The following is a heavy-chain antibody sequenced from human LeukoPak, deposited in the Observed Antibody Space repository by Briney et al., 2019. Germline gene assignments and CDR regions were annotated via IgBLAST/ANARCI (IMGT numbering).Heavy chain of an antibody. J-gene: IGHJ4*02. CDR2: IYWNDDK. D-gene: IGHD3-16*01. CDR1: GFSLTTSGVG. V-gene: IGHV2-5*01. Sequence: SGPTLVNPTQTLTLTCTFSGFSLTTSGVGVGWIRQPPGKALEWLALIYWNDDKRYSPSLKSRLTITKDTSKNQVVLTMTNMDPVDTATYYCATPRLGAFFGYWGPGTLVTVSS. CDR3: ATPRLGAFFGY.